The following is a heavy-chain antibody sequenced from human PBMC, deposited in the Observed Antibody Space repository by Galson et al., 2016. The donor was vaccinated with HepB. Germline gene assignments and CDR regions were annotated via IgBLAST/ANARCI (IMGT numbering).Heavy chain of an antibody. CDR1: GFTVSTNY. CDR3: ARVPGFS. V-gene: IGHV3-53*01. D-gene: IGHD5-12*01. CDR2: IYSGGGT. J-gene: IGHJ5*02. Sequence: SLRLSCAASGFTVSTNYMSWVRQAPGKGLEWVSFIYSGGGTYYADSVKGRFTISRESSKNTLYLQMNSLRAEDTAVYYCARVPGFSWGQGTLVTVSS.